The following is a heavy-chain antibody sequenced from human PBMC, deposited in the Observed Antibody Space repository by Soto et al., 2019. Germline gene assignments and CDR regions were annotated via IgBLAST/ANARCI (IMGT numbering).Heavy chain of an antibody. CDR1: GGTFSNSG. D-gene: IGHD4-17*01. CDR3: ARAPCLVSVTLHKNYFAP. Sequence: QLHLVQSGAEVKKPGSSLKVSCKASGGTFSNSGISWVRQAPGQGLEWMGGIIPIFDTTNYAQKLQGRITIIADESTNKVYMERSNLRFPDTGVYYCARAPCLVSVTLHKNYFAPGGRGTRVTVPS. J-gene: IGHJ5*02. V-gene: IGHV1-69*01. CDR2: IIPIFDTT.